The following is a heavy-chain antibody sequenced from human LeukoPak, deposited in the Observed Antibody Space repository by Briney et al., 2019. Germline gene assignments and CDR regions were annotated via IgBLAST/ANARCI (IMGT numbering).Heavy chain of an antibody. J-gene: IGHJ4*02. CDR1: GFTFSSYA. V-gene: IGHV3-30*01. CDR2: ISYAGTNK. Sequence: PGGSLRLSCAASGFTFSSYAMHWVRQAPGKGLEWVAVISYAGTNKHYADSVEGRFTISRDNSQNTLSLQMDSLTGEDTAVYYCARVLMTFGDYAGPFDFWGQGTLVTVSS. CDR3: ARVLMTFGDYAGPFDF. D-gene: IGHD4-17*01.